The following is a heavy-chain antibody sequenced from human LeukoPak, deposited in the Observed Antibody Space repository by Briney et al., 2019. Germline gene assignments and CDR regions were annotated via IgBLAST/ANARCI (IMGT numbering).Heavy chain of an antibody. CDR1: GFILSNFG. CDR3: AKIVAISGRPREGFDY. D-gene: IGHD1-26*01. Sequence: GGSLRLSCTDSGFILSNFGMAWVRQAPGRGLDWVTAISANGENTYYADSVKGRFTISRDNSKNTLYLQMNSLRAEDTAVYYCAKIVAISGRPREGFDYWGQGTLVTVSS. J-gene: IGHJ4*02. V-gene: IGHV3-23*01. CDR2: ISANGENT.